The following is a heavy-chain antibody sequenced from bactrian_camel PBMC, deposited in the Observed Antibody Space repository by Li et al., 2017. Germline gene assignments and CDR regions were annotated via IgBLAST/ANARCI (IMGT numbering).Heavy chain of an antibody. D-gene: IGHD1*01. CDR2: IYTGGDVT. J-gene: IGHJ6*01. CDR3: AAGLHLEIMGSWADADFEY. V-gene: IGHV3S40*01. Sequence: DVQLVESGGGLVQPGGSLRLSCVAPAFGLRGDYMAWVRQAPDKEREGVAAIYTGGDVTTYADSAKGRLTISHSRDNAKYMVYLQMDSLKPEDTAMYYCAAGLHLEIMGSWADADFEYWGQGTQVTVS. CDR1: AFGLRGDY.